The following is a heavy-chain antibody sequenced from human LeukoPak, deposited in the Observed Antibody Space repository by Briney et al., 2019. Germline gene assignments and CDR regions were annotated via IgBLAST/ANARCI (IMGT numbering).Heavy chain of an antibody. CDR3: ASEYSSSSGDDY. CDR1: GGSISNNGFS. D-gene: IGHD6-6*01. Sequence: PSETLSLTCTVSGGSISNNGFSWGWIRQPPGEGLEWIGTISYSGRTYKNPSLKSRITLSVETSKNQLSLNLTSVTAADTAIYFCASEYSSSSGDDYWGQGLLVTVSS. CDR2: ISYSGRT. J-gene: IGHJ4*02. V-gene: IGHV4-39*02.